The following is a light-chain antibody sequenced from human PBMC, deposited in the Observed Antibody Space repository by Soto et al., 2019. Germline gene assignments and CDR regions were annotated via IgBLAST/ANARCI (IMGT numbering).Light chain of an antibody. CDR3: QQYTT. J-gene: IGKJ1*01. CDR1: HSLSSW. CDR2: KAS. Sequence: DIQMTQSPSTLSASVGDRVTITSRASHSLSSWLAWYQQKPGKAPKLLIYKASTLENGVPSRFSGSGSGTEFALTLSILQPDDFATYYCQQYTTFGQGPKVELK. V-gene: IGKV1-5*03.